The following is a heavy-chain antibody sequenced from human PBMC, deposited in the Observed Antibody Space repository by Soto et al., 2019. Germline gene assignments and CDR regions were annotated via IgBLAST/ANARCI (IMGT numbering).Heavy chain of an antibody. CDR2: INQDGSEK. D-gene: IGHD6-19*01. Sequence: GGSLRLSCAVSGFTVGTYWMDWVRQAPGKGLEWVANINQDGSEKNYVDSVKGRFTISRDIAKNSLNLQLSSLRVEDTAVYYCARAGAVAGRYFLDYWGQGTLVTVSS. J-gene: IGHJ4*02. CDR3: ARAGAVAGRYFLDY. V-gene: IGHV3-7*04. CDR1: GFTVGTYW.